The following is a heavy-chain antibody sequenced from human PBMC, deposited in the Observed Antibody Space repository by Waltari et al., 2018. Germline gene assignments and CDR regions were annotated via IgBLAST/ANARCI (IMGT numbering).Heavy chain of an antibody. V-gene: IGHV1-46*03. J-gene: IGHJ6*02. D-gene: IGHD3-3*02. Sequence: QLQLVQSGAEVKKPGASVTVSCSTSGDTLSSYFIFWVRQAPGQGLEWKGIINPSDGGTNYPQKFQDRVTMTRDTSASTVYMELRSLKSEDTAVYYCTRDKLDYYNGMDVWGQGTTVTVSS. CDR1: GDTLSSYF. CDR2: INPSDGGT. CDR3: TRDKLDYYNGMDV.